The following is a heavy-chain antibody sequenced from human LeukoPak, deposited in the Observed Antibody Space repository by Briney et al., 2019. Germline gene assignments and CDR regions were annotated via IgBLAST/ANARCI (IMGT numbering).Heavy chain of an antibody. V-gene: IGHV3-53*01. D-gene: IGHD1-26*01. CDR1: GFIVSSNF. Sequence: GGSLRLSCAASGFIVSSNFMYWVRQAPGKGLEWASVLYSGGTTYYADSVKGRFTISRDNSKNTLYLQMNGLRAEDTAVYYCASHGREILHYFDYWGQGTLVTVSS. J-gene: IGHJ4*02. CDR2: LYSGGTT. CDR3: ASHGREILHYFDY.